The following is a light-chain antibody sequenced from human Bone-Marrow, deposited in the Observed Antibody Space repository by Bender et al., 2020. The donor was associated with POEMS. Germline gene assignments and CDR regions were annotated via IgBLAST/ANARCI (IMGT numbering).Light chain of an antibody. V-gene: IGLV2-14*03. CDR3: SSWDDSLSGWV. J-gene: IGLJ3*02. Sequence: QSALTQPASVSGSPGQSITISCTGTSSDVGDYNYVSWYQQHPGKAPRLVVYSNYQRPSGVPARFSGSKSGTSASLAISDIQSEDEGDYYCSSWDDSLSGWVFGGGTKLTVL. CDR1: SSDVGDYNY. CDR2: SNY.